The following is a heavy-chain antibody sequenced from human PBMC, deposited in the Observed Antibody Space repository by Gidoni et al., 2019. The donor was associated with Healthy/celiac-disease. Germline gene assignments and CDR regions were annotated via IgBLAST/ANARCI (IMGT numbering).Heavy chain of an antibody. CDR2: MNPNSGNT. CDR3: ARGERAARPTYYYYGMDV. J-gene: IGHJ6*02. CDR1: GSPFTSSA. V-gene: IGHV1-8*01. D-gene: IGHD6-6*01. Sequence: QVQPVQSGAEVKKPGASGKVSCKASGSPFTSSAINWVRQATVQGLEWMGWMNPNSGNTGYAQKFQGRVTMTRNTSISTAYMELSSLRSEDTAVYYCARGERAARPTYYYYGMDVWGQGTTVTVSS.